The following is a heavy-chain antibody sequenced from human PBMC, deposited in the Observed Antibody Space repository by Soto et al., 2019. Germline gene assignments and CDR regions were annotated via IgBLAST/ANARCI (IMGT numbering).Heavy chain of an antibody. J-gene: IGHJ4*02. D-gene: IGHD2-15*01. Sequence: PGGSLRLSCAASGFTLSTFWMHWVRQVPGKGLVWVSRINTDGSSTTYADSVKGRFTISRDNAKNTMYLQMNSLRAEDTVVYYCARDQDTYGQAVFNYWGQGTLVTVSS. CDR2: INTDGSST. CDR1: GFTLSTFW. CDR3: ARDQDTYGQAVFNY. V-gene: IGHV3-74*01.